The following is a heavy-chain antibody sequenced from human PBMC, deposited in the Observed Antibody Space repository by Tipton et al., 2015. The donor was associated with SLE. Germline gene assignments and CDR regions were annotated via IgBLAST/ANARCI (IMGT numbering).Heavy chain of an antibody. CDR3: AKALTPPLSETTGSAAFDI. V-gene: IGHV3-9*01. D-gene: IGHD1-7*01. Sequence: SLRLSCAASGFAFDDYAIHWVRQAPGKGLEWVSGISWNSGRVGYADSVKGRFIISRDNAKKSLFLQMNSLRAEDTALYYCAKALTPPLSETTGSAAFDIWGQGTMVTVSS. J-gene: IGHJ3*02. CDR1: GFAFDDYA. CDR2: ISWNSGRV.